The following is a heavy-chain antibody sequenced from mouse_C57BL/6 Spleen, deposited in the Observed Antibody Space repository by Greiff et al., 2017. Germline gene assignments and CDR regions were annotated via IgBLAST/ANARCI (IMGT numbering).Heavy chain of an antibody. CDR3: ASIYYGYDGDYYAMDY. J-gene: IGHJ4*01. CDR2: IWSGGST. V-gene: IGHV2-2*01. Sequence: VKLMESGPGLVQPSQSLSITCTVSGFSLTSYGVHWVRQSPGKGLEWLGVIWSGGSTDYNAAFISRLSISKDNSKSQVFFKMNSLQADDTAIYYCASIYYGYDGDYYAMDYWGQGTSVTVSS. D-gene: IGHD2-2*01. CDR1: GFSLTSYG.